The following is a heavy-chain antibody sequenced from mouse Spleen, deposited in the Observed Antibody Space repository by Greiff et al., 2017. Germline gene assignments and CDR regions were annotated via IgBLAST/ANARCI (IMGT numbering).Heavy chain of an antibody. V-gene: IGHV1-54*01. CDR3: ARSGMGYGSSLAY. D-gene: IGHD1-1*01. Sequence: QVQLKESGAELVRPGTSVKVSCKASGYAFTNYLIEWVKQRPGQGLEWIGVINPGSGGTNYNEKFKGKATLTADKSSSTAYMQLSSLTSEDSAVYFCARSGMGYGSSLAYWGQGTLVTVSA. J-gene: IGHJ3*01. CDR1: GYAFTNYL. CDR2: INPGSGGT.